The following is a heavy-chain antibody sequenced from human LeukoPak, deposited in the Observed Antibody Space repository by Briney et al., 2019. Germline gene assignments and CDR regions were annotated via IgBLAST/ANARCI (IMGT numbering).Heavy chain of an antibody. V-gene: IGHV3-30*02. Sequence: PGGSLRLSCAAPGFTFSNYAMHWVRQAPGKGLEWLAYIRYDGSSKYYADFVKGRFTISRDYSKNTLYLHMNSLRAEDTAVYYCARDQAGSGHYADYWGQGTLVTVSS. CDR2: IRYDGSSK. CDR3: ARDQAGSGHYADY. J-gene: IGHJ4*02. CDR1: GFTFSNYA. D-gene: IGHD3-10*01.